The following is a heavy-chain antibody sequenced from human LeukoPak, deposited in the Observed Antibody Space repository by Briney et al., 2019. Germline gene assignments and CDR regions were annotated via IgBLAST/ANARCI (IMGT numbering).Heavy chain of an antibody. CDR3: AKVLGMYGSSGYAWYFDY. Sequence: PGGSLRLSCTASGFTFSSYAMSWVRQAPGKGLEWVSIINGSGYSTYYVDSVKGRFTISRDNSKNTLYLQMNSLRAEDTAVYYCAKVLGMYGSSGYAWYFDYWGQGTLVTVSS. D-gene: IGHD6-25*01. CDR2: INGSGYST. J-gene: IGHJ4*02. V-gene: IGHV3-23*01. CDR1: GFTFSSYA.